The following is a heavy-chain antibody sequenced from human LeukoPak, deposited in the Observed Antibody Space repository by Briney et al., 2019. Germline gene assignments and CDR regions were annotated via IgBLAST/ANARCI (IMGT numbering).Heavy chain of an antibody. Sequence: ASVKVSCKASGGTFSSYAISWVRQAPGQGLEWTGRIIPIFGTANYAQKFQGRVTITTDESTSTAYMELSSLRSEDTAVYYCARDDPNECTNGVCYSRFDYWGQGTLVTVSS. D-gene: IGHD2-8*01. CDR1: GGTFSSYA. CDR2: IIPIFGTA. J-gene: IGHJ4*02. V-gene: IGHV1-69*05. CDR3: ARDDPNECTNGVCYSRFDY.